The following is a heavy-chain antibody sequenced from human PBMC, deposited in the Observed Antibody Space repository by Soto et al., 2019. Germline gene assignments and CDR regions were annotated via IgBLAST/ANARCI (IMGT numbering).Heavy chain of an antibody. CDR2: IYWDDDK. CDR1: GFSLSKIGVG. CDR3: AHHPSYGLGPYSFDY. Sequence: QITLKESGPTLVKPTQTLTLTCTFSGFSLSKIGVGVGWIRQPPGKALEWLAVIYWDDDKRSSSSLKSRLTITKDTSKKQVVLTMTNMDPVYTATYYCAHHPSYGLGPYSFDYWGQGILVTVSS. D-gene: IGHD3-10*01. J-gene: IGHJ4*02. V-gene: IGHV2-5*02.